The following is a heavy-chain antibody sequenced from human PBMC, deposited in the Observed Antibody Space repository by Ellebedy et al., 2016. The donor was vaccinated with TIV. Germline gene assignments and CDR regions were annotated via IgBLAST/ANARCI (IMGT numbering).Heavy chain of an antibody. V-gene: IGHV5-10-1*01. CDR2: IDPTDSYT. CDR1: GYSFSTYW. J-gene: IGHJ6*02. Sequence: GESLKISCKASGYSFSTYWITWVRQMPGKGLEWMGKIDPTDSYTNYSPSFQGLVTISADESANTAYLQWPSLKASDSATYYCSRHRGYGMDVWGQGTTVTVSS. D-gene: IGHD3-10*01. CDR3: SRHRGYGMDV.